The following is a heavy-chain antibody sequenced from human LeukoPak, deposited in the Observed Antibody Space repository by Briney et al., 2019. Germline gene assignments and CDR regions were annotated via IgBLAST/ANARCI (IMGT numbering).Heavy chain of an antibody. V-gene: IGHV4-34*01. CDR2: INHSGST. CDR3: ASGGSCYDY. J-gene: IGHJ4*02. Sequence: NPSETLSLTCAVYGGSFSGYYWSWIRQPPGKAREWIGEINHSGSTNYNPSLKSRVTISVDTSKNQFSLKLSSVTAADTAVYYCASGGSCYDYWGQGTLVTVSS. D-gene: IGHD2-2*01. CDR1: GGSFSGYY.